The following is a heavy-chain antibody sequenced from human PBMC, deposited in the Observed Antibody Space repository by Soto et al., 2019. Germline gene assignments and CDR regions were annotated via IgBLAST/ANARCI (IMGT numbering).Heavy chain of an antibody. CDR2: ISAYNGNT. CDR3: ARDQRGYSGYDLGISDY. D-gene: IGHD5-12*01. Sequence: ASVNVSCKASGYTFTSYGISWVRQAPGQGLEWMGWISAYNGNTNYAQKLQGRVTMTTDTSTSTAYMELRSLRSDDTAVYYCARDQRGYSGYDLGISDYWGQGTLVTVSS. V-gene: IGHV1-18*01. CDR1: GYTFTSYG. J-gene: IGHJ4*02.